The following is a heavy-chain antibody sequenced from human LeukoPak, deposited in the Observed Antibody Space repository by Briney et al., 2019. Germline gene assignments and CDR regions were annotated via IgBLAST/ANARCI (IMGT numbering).Heavy chain of an antibody. V-gene: IGHV4-59*01. CDR1: GGSISSYY. CDR3: VKSNSRYQPWTLDI. CDR2: IYYSGST. Sequence: SETLSLTCTVSGGSISSYYWSWILQPPGKGLEWIGYIYYSGSTNYNPSLKSRVTISVDTSNNQLSLKVNSVTAADTAMYYCVKSNSRYQPWTLDIWGRGSMVTVSS. J-gene: IGHJ3*02. D-gene: IGHD2-2*01.